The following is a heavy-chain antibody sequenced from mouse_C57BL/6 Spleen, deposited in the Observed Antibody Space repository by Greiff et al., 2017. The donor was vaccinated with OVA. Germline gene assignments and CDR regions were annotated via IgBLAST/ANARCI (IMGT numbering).Heavy chain of an antibody. CDR3: ARGTVYAMDY. CDR2: IWSGGST. Sequence: QVQLKESGPGLVQPSQSLSITCTVSGFSLTSYGVHWVRQSPGKGLEWLGVIWSGGSTDYNAAFISGLSISKDNSKSQVFFKMNSLQADDTAIYYCARGTVYAMDYWGQGTSVTVSS. J-gene: IGHJ4*01. CDR1: GFSLTSYG. V-gene: IGHV2-2*01. D-gene: IGHD1-1*01.